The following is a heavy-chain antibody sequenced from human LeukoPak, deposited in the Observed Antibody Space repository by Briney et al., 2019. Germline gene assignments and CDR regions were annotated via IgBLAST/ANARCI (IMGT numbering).Heavy chain of an antibody. V-gene: IGHV4-31*03. CDR3: ARDAPFNWFDP. Sequence: PSQTLSLTCTVSGGSISSGGYYWSWIRQHPGKGLEWIGHIYYSGSTYYNPSLKSRVTISVDTSKNQFSLKLSSVTAADTAVYYCARDAPFNWFDPWGQGTLVTVSS. J-gene: IGHJ5*02. CDR2: IYYSGST. CDR1: GGSISSGGYY.